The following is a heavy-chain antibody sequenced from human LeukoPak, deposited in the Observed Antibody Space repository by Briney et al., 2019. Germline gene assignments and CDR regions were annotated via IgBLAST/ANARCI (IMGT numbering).Heavy chain of an antibody. J-gene: IGHJ4*02. CDR2: IRGSGGST. V-gene: IGHV3-23*01. Sequence: GGSLRLSCAASGFTFSSYAMSWVRQAPGKGLEWVSAIRGSGGSTYYADSVRGRFTISRDNSKNTLYLQMNSRRAEDTAVYYCAKITMVRGGGGYFDYWGQGTLVTVSS. CDR1: GFTFSSYA. CDR3: AKITMVRGGGGYFDY. D-gene: IGHD3-10*01.